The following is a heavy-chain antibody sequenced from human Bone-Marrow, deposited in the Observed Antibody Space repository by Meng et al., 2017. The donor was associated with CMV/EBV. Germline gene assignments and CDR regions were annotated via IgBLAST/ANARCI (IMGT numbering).Heavy chain of an antibody. J-gene: IGHJ6*02. V-gene: IGHV3-30-3*01. Sequence: GESLKISCAASGFSFSDYYMNWVRQAPGKGLEWVAVISYDGSNKYYADSVKGRFTISRDNSKNTLYLQMNSLRAEDTAVYYCARVTTLYYYYGMDVWGQGTTVTVSS. CDR1: GFSFSDYY. CDR3: ARVTTLYYYYGMDV. CDR2: ISYDGSNK. D-gene: IGHD4-11*01.